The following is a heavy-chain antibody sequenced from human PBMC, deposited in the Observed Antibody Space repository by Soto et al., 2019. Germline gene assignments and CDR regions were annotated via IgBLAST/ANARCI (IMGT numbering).Heavy chain of an antibody. D-gene: IGHD2-15*01. Sequence: QVQLVQSGAEVKKPGSSVKVSCKASGGTFSSYAISWVRQAPGQGLEWMGGIIPIFGTANYAQKLQVRVTITADESTSKAYMQLSGLRSDDRAVYYCARAHRRDGGNPSWGYWGQGTLVTVSS. CDR2: IIPIFGTA. V-gene: IGHV1-69*01. CDR1: GGTFSSYA. CDR3: ARAHRRDGGNPSWGY. J-gene: IGHJ4*02.